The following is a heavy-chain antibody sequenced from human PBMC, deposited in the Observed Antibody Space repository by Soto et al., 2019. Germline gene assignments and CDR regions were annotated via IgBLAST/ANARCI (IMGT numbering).Heavy chain of an antibody. J-gene: IGHJ4*02. CDR1: GSSFTGDY. CDR2: VFGNGAGTP. D-gene: IGHD3-22*01. CDR3: ARGLPPYDRSRQAAGAFED. V-gene: IGHV4-4*07. Sequence: QVQLQESGPGLVRPSETLSLTCSVSGSSFTGDYWSWIRQPAGKGLEWVGRVFGNGAGTPIYNFSLKNRVTMSVDSSTKQFSMKVTSVTAADTAVSFCARGLPPYDRSRQAAGAFEDWGQGILVTVSS.